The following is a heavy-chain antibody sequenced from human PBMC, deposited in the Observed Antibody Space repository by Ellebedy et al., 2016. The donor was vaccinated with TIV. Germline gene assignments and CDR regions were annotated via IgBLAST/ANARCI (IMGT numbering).Heavy chain of an antibody. D-gene: IGHD5-18*01. CDR2: IIPFLGRP. J-gene: IGHJ4*02. CDR1: GYTFTSFA. CDR3: ATDSRYSYGYRFNF. V-gene: IGHV1-69*04. Sequence: ASVKVSCKASGYTFTSFAMHWVRQAPGQGLEWMGRIIPFLGRPDYAQRFQGRVTIYADKSTGTPYLELSTLRSEDTAVYYCATDSRYSYGYRFNFWGQGTLVIVSS.